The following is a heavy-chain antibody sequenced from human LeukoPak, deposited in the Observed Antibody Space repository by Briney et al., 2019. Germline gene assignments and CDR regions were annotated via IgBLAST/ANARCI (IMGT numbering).Heavy chain of an antibody. J-gene: IGHJ6*03. V-gene: IGHV3-48*01. CDR1: GFTFSSYS. CDR3: ARDGEDYDVLTGYYKPYYYYMDV. D-gene: IGHD3-9*01. CDR2: ISSSSSTI. Sequence: GGSLRLSCAASGFTFSSYSMNWVRQAPGKGLEWVSYISSSSSTIYYADSVKGRFTISRDNSKNTLYLQMNSLRAEDTAVYYCARDGEDYDVLTGYYKPYYYYMDVWGKGTTVTVSS.